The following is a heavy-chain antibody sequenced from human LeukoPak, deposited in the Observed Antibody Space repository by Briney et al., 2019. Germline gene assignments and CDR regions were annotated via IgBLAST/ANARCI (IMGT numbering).Heavy chain of an antibody. J-gene: IGHJ4*02. D-gene: IGHD6-13*01. CDR2: ITWDGSAT. V-gene: IGHV3-43*01. Sequence: GGSLRLSCAAFGFTFDAYSMHWVRQAPGKGLEWVSLITWDGSATSYADSVKGRSTISRDNSRNSLYLQMSSLRIEDTALYYCAKDIEDGSWYRGFDYWGQGALVTVSS. CDR3: AKDIEDGSWYRGFDY. CDR1: GFTFDAYS.